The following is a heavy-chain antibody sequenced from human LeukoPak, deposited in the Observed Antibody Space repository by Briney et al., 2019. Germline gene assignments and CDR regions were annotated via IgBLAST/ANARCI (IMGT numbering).Heavy chain of an antibody. D-gene: IGHD3-10*01. CDR2: IYYSGST. CDR1: GGSISSHY. J-gene: IGHJ4*02. V-gene: IGHV4-59*11. Sequence: SETLSLTCTVSGGSISSHYWSWIRQPPGKGLEWIGYIYYSGSTNYNPSLKSRVTISVDTSKNQFSLKLGSVTAADTAVYYCARELYGSGGYFDFWGQGTLVTVSS. CDR3: ARELYGSGGYFDF.